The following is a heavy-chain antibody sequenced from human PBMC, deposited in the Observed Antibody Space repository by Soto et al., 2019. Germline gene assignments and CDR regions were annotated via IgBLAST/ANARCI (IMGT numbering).Heavy chain of an antibody. D-gene: IGHD4-17*01. CDR2: INPNSGGT. V-gene: IGHV1-2*04. CDR3: ARATRQTTVTTLDY. Sequence: ASVKVSCKASGYTFTGYYMHWVRQAPGQGLEWMGWINPNSGGTNYAQKFQGWVTMTGDTSTSTVYMELSSLRSEDTAVYYCARATRQTTVTTLDYWGQGTLVTVSS. J-gene: IGHJ4*02. CDR1: GYTFTGYY.